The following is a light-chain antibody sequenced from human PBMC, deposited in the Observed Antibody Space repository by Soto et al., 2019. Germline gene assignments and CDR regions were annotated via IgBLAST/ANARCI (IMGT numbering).Light chain of an antibody. Sequence: DIQMTQSPSSLSASVGDRVTVTCRASQSIDTYLAWYQQKPGQVPKLLIYAASTLQSGVPSRFSGSGSGTDFTLTISSLQPEDVATYFCQKYTRAPFTFGPGTKVDIK. CDR3: QKYTRAPFT. V-gene: IGKV1-27*01. J-gene: IGKJ3*01. CDR2: AAS. CDR1: QSIDTY.